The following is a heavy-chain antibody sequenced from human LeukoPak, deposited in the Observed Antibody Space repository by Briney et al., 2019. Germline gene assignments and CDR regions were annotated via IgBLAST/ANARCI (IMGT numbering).Heavy chain of an antibody. D-gene: IGHD5-24*01. Sequence: PSETLSLTCTVSGGSISSGDYYWSWIRQPPGKGREWIGYIYYSGSTYYNPSLKSRVTISVDTSKNQFSLKLSSVTAADTAVYYCARGGGMATIDVDYWGQGTLVTVSS. CDR3: ARGGGMATIDVDY. J-gene: IGHJ4*02. CDR1: GGSISSGDYY. V-gene: IGHV4-30-4*08. CDR2: IYYSGST.